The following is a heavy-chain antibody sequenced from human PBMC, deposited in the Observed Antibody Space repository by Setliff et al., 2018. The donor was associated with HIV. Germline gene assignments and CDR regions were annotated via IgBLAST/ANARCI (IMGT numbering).Heavy chain of an antibody. V-gene: IGHV4-59*10. CDR2: AYISESS. Sequence: SETLSLTCAVYGGSFSTYYWSWVRQPAGKGLEWIGRAYISESSHYNPSLKSRVTISVDTSKDQFSLKLNSVTAADTAVYYCARAMRGVVVTNMYYYYGMDVWGQGTTVTVSS. CDR1: GGSFSTYY. J-gene: IGHJ6*02. D-gene: IGHD2-21*02. CDR3: ARAMRGVVVTNMYYYYGMDV.